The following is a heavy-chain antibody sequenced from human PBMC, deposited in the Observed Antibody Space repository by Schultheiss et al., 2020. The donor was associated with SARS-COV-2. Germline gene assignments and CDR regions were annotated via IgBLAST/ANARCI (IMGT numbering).Heavy chain of an antibody. J-gene: IGHJ4*02. CDR3: TRTNVATPGTD. CDR2: IKEDGSEK. Sequence: GGSLRLSCAASGFTVSSNYMSWVRQAPGKGLEWVANIKEDGSEKYYVDSVKGRFTISRDNAENSLFLQMNGLGAEDTAMYYCTRTNVATPGTDWGRGTLVTVSS. V-gene: IGHV3-7*03. CDR1: GFTVSSNY. D-gene: IGHD2-15*01.